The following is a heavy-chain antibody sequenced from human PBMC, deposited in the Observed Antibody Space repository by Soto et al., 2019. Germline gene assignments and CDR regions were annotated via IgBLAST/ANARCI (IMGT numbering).Heavy chain of an antibody. CDR2: IYSGGST. D-gene: IGHD3-10*01. V-gene: IGHV3-53*04. CDR3: ARRNYYGSGRAGMDV. J-gene: IGHJ6*02. CDR1: GFTVSSNY. Sequence: GGSLRLSCAASGFTVSSNYMSWVRQAPGKGLEWVSVIYSGGSTYYADSVKGRFTISRHNSKNTLYLQMNSLRAEDTAVYYCARRNYYGSGRAGMDVWGQGTTVTVSS.